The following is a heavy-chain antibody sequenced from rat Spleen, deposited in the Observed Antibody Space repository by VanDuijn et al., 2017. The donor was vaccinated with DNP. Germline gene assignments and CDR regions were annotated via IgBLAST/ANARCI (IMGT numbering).Heavy chain of an antibody. CDR3: TTDNYSAPFDY. CDR2: ITASSGTT. CDR1: GFTFSAYY. V-gene: IGHV5-27*01. J-gene: IGHJ2*01. D-gene: IGHD1-8*01. Sequence: EVLLVETGGGLVQPGRSLKLSCAASGFTFSAYYMAWVRQAQAKGLEWVATITASSGTTYYRDSVKGRFTISTDNAKNTLYLQMDSLRSEDTATYYCTTDNYSAPFDYWGQGVMVTVSS.